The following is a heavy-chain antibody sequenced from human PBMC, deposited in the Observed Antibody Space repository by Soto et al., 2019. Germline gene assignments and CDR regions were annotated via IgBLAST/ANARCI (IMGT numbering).Heavy chain of an antibody. CDR1: GGTFSSYA. CDR3: ARGGITIFGVADENWFDP. J-gene: IGHJ5*02. Sequence: EASAKVSFKASGGTFSSYAISWVRQAPGQGLEWMGGIIPIFGTANYAQKFQGRVTITADESTSTAYMELSSLRSEDTAVYYCARGGITIFGVADENWFDPWGQGTLVTVSS. V-gene: IGHV1-69*13. CDR2: IIPIFGTA. D-gene: IGHD3-3*01.